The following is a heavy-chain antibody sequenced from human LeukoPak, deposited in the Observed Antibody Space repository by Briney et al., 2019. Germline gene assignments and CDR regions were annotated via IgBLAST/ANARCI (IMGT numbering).Heavy chain of an antibody. CDR3: ARGDLWWFDP. CDR2: TYHRSNWYN. V-gene: IGHV6-1*01. Sequence: SQTLSLTCAISGDSVSSNSTAWNWIRQSPSRGFEWLGRTYHRSNWYNDYAVSVKSRIIINPDTPKNQFSLQLNSVTPEDTAIYYCARGDLWWFDPWGQGTLVTVSS. CDR1: GDSVSSNSTA. D-gene: IGHD3-16*01. J-gene: IGHJ5*02.